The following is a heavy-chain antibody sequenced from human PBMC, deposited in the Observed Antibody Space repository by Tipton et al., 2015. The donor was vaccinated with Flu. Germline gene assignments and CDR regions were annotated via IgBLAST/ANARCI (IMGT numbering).Heavy chain of an antibody. Sequence: PGLVKPSETLSLTCTVSGGSISSSYWSWIRQPAGKGLEWIGSFYYTGDTFYKPSLKSRATISVDTSKSQFSLKLRSVTAADTAVYYCARLSYYDVDLKNFYFDYWGQGALVTVSS. J-gene: IGHJ4*02. CDR1: GGSISSSY. CDR3: ARLSYYDVDLKNFYFDY. D-gene: IGHD3-10*02. CDR2: FYYTGDT. V-gene: IGHV4-59*05.